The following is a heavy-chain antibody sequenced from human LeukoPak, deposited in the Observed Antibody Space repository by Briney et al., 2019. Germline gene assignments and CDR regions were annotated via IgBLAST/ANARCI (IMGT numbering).Heavy chain of an antibody. CDR1: GFTFSIYA. Sequence: GGSLRLSCAVSGFTFSIYAMSWVRQAPGKGLEWVSSIRSGSTYINYADSVKGRFTISRDDAKKSLYLQMNSLRAEDTAVYYCARDGIFDYWGQGTLVTVSS. CDR2: IRSGSTYI. CDR3: ARDGIFDY. V-gene: IGHV3-21*01. J-gene: IGHJ4*02.